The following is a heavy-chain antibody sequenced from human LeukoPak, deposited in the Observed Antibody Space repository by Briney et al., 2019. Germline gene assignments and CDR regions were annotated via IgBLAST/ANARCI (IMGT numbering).Heavy chain of an antibody. D-gene: IGHD6-13*01. CDR3: AKDSSRWYPGKLNYFDF. Sequence: PGGSLRLSCAASGFTFSSYGMHWVRQAPGKGLEWVAFIRYDGSNKYYADSVKGRFTISRDNSKNTLYLQMNSPRAEDTAVYYCAKDSSRWYPGKLNYFDFWGRGTLVTVSS. CDR2: IRYDGSNK. CDR1: GFTFSSYG. J-gene: IGHJ4*02. V-gene: IGHV3-30*02.